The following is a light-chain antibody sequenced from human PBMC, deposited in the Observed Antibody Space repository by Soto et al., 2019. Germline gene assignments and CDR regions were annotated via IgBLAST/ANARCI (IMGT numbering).Light chain of an antibody. V-gene: IGKV3-20*01. CDR3: QQYASSPYT. Sequence: EIVMTQSPASLSVSPGERATLSCRASQSISSNLAWYKQKPGQAPRLLIYDASNRATGIPDRVSGRESGTDFTLTITTLEPEESAVYVGQQYASSPYTFGQGTKVDIK. CDR2: DAS. CDR1: QSISSN. J-gene: IGKJ2*01.